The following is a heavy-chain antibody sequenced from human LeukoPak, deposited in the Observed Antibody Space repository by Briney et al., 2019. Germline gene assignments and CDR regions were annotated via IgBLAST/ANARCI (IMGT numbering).Heavy chain of an antibody. V-gene: IGHV1-69*13. CDR2: IIPIFGTA. D-gene: IGHD3-22*01. J-gene: IGHJ6*02. Sequence: SVKVSCKASGGTFSSYAISWVRQAPGQGLEWMGGIIPIFGTANYAQKFQGRVTITADESTSTAYMGLSSLRSEDTAVYYCASLREPYDSSGYYSYYYYGMDVWGQGTTVTVSS. CDR1: GGTFSSYA. CDR3: ASLREPYDSSGYYSYYYYGMDV.